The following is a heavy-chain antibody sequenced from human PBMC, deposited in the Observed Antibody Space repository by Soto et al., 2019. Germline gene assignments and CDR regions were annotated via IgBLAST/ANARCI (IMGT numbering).Heavy chain of an antibody. Sequence: EVQLLESGGGLVQPGGSLRLSCAASGFTFSSYAMSWVRQAPRKGLEWVSSISGSGGSTYYADSAKGRFTISRDNSKNTLYVQMNSLRAEDTAVYYCARHGGYGDYFDYWGQGTLVTVSS. J-gene: IGHJ4*02. D-gene: IGHD4-17*01. CDR2: ISGSGGST. CDR1: GFTFSSYA. CDR3: ARHGGYGDYFDY. V-gene: IGHV3-23*01.